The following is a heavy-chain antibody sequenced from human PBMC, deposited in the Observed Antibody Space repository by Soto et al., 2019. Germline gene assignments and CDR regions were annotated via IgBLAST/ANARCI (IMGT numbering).Heavy chain of an antibody. Sequence: QVQLVQSGAEVKKPGSSVKVSCKASGGTFGSYAISWVRQAPGQGLELMGGIIPIPGTANYAQKFQGRVTIAADESTSTAYMELSSLRSEDTAVYYWASSQGSSTSLEIYYYYYYGMDVWGQGTTVTVSS. D-gene: IGHD2-2*01. CDR2: IIPIPGTA. CDR3: ASSQGSSTSLEIYYYYYYGMDV. V-gene: IGHV1-69*01. J-gene: IGHJ6*02. CDR1: GGTFGSYA.